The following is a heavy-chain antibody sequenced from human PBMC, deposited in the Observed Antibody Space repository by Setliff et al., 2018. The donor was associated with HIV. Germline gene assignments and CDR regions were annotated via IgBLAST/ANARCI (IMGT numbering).Heavy chain of an antibody. CDR3: KGGWYLDY. CDR2: ISYDGSNK. D-gene: IGHD6-19*01. Sequence: SLRLSCAASGFTFSSYAMHWVRQAPGKGLEWVAVISYDGSNKYYADSVKGRFTISRDNSKNTLYLQMNSLRAEDTAVYYCKGGWYLDYWGQGTLVTVSS. CDR1: GFTFSSYA. V-gene: IGHV3-30-3*01. J-gene: IGHJ4*02.